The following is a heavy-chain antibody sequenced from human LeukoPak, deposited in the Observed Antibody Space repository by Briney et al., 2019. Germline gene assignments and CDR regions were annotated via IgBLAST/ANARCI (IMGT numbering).Heavy chain of an antibody. Sequence: PGGSLRLSCAAPGFTFSSYWMSWVRQAPGKGLGWVANIKKDGSEKYYVDSVKGRFTISRDNAKNSLYLQMNSLRAEDTAVYYCASGTYYYDSSGYYYFDYWGQGTLVTVSS. CDR1: GFTFSSYW. J-gene: IGHJ4*02. V-gene: IGHV3-7*01. CDR3: ASGTYYYDSSGYYYFDY. CDR2: IKKDGSEK. D-gene: IGHD3-22*01.